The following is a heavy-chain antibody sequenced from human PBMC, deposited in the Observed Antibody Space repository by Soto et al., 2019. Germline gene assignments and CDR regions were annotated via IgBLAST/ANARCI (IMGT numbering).Heavy chain of an antibody. Sequence: QVQLQESGPGLVKPSQTLSLTCTVSGGSISSLDYYWSWIRQPPGKGLEWIGYIYHSGSTYYNPSLRGRLTISMDTSKTQFSLKLRSATAADTAVYFCARGEIVTVSYPNFDYWGQGILVTVSS. V-gene: IGHV4-30-4*01. D-gene: IGHD3-9*01. CDR2: IYHSGST. CDR1: GGSISSLDYY. J-gene: IGHJ4*02. CDR3: ARGEIVTVSYPNFDY.